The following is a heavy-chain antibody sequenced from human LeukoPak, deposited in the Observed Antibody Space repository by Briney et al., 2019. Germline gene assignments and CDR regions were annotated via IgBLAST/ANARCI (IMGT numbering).Heavy chain of an antibody. CDR1: GFIFSTCG. D-gene: IGHD6-13*01. J-gene: IGHJ6*03. V-gene: IGHV3-30*02. CDR3: AKQMMERQQYYYTDV. CDR2: IRYDESAT. Sequence: GGSLRLSCVASGFIFSTCGMHWVRQAPSKGLEWLTHIRYDESATYYADSVKGRFTISRENSKNTLYLQMNSLRGEDTAVYNCAKQMMERQQYYYTDVWGKGTSVTVSS.